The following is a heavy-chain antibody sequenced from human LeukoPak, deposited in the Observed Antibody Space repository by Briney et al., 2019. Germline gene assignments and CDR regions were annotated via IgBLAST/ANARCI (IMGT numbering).Heavy chain of an antibody. CDR2: ISYDGSNK. CDR3: AKVKVTTYYYGMDV. J-gene: IGHJ6*04. CDR1: GFTFSSYG. D-gene: IGHD4-17*01. Sequence: PGRSLRLSCAASGFTFSSYGMHSVRQAPGKWLEWVAVISYDGSNKYYADSVKGRFTISRDNSKNTLYLQMNSLRAEDTAVYYCAKVKVTTYYYGMDVWGKGTTVTVSS. V-gene: IGHV3-30*18.